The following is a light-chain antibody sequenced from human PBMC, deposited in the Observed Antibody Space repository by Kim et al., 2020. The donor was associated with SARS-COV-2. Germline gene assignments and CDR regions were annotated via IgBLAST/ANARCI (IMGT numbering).Light chain of an antibody. Sequence: DIQMTQSPSTLSASVGDRVTITCRASQSINYWLAWYQQKPGKAPKLLIYRASSLASGVPSRFSGSASGTEFTLTISSLQPDDFATYYCQQYNTFPYTFGQGTKLEI. V-gene: IGKV1-5*03. CDR3: QQYNTFPYT. CDR2: RAS. J-gene: IGKJ2*01. CDR1: QSINYW.